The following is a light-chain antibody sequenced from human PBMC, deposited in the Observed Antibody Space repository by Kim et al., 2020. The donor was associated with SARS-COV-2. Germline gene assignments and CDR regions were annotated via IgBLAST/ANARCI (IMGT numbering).Light chain of an antibody. CDR2: DAS. CDR1: PNIGNW. Sequence: SLSPGERATLSCRASPNIGNWLAWYQQKSGQAPRLLMSDASNRATGIPARFSGSWSGTDFTLTISGLEPEDFAVYYCQQRRTWPLTFGGGTKLEI. CDR3: QQRRTWPLT. J-gene: IGKJ4*01. V-gene: IGKV3-11*01.